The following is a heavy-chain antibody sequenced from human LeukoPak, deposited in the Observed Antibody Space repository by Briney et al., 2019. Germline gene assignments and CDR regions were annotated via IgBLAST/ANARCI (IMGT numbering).Heavy chain of an antibody. D-gene: IGHD3-3*01. J-gene: IGHJ3*02. CDR1: GYTFTNYY. CDR3: ARDHGDDAFEI. Sequence: ASVKVSFTASGYTFTNYYIHWVRQAPGQGLERMGWINSNRGGTNYAQEFHGKVTMTSDTSNGTAYMELRSVRSDDTAVYYCARDHGDDAFEIWGPGKMVTVSS. V-gene: IGHV1-2*02. CDR2: INSNRGGT.